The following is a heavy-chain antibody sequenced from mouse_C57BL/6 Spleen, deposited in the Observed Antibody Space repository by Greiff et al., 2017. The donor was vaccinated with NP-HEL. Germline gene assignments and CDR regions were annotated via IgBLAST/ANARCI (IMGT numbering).Heavy chain of an antibody. Sequence: EVQLVESGGGLVKPGGSLKLSCAASGFTFSSYAMSWVRQTPEKRLEWVATISDGGSYTYYPDNVKGRFTISRDNAKNNLYLQMSHLKSEDTAMYYCARETGTLLFDYWGQGTTLTVSS. CDR2: ISDGGSYT. J-gene: IGHJ2*01. CDR3: ARETGTLLFDY. D-gene: IGHD4-1*01. CDR1: GFTFSSYA. V-gene: IGHV5-4*01.